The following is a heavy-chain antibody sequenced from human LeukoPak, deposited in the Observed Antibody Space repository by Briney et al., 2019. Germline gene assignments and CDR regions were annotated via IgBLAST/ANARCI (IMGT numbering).Heavy chain of an antibody. V-gene: IGHV4-4*02. CDR1: GGSISSSNW. Sequence: PSGTLSLTCAVSGGSISSSNWWSWVRQPPGQGLEWIGEIYHSGSTNYNPSLKSRVTISVDKSKNQFSLKLSSVTAADTAVYYCARVAAGANYYFDYWGQGTLVTVSS. J-gene: IGHJ4*02. D-gene: IGHD4/OR15-4a*01. CDR2: IYHSGST. CDR3: ARVAAGANYYFDY.